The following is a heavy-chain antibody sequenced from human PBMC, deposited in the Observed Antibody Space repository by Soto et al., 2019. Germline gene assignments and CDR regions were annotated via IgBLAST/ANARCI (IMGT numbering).Heavy chain of an antibody. CDR1: GFTFSSYG. CDR2: IWYDGSNK. D-gene: IGHD3-3*01. Sequence: LRLSCAASGFTFSSYGMHWVRQAPGKGLEWVAVIWYDGSNKYYADSVKGRFTVSRDNSKNTLYLQMNSLRAEDTAVYYCARETRYYDFSSGYYTRYYYYGMNVWGQGTTVTVSS. J-gene: IGHJ6*02. V-gene: IGHV3-33*01. CDR3: ARETRYYDFSSGYYTRYYYYGMNV.